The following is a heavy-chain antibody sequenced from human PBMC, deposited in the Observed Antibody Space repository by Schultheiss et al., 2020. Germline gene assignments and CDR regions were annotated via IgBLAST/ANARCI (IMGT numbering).Heavy chain of an antibody. CDR1: VGSISSYY. Sequence: SETLSLTCTVSVGSISSYYWSWIRQPAVKGLEWIGRIYTSGSTNYNPSLKSRVTMSVDTSKNQFSLKLSYVTDADTDVYYCARVGRIAAALGFEQNYFDYWGQGTLVTVSS. V-gene: IGHV4-4*07. CDR2: IYTSGST. CDR3: ARVGRIAAALGFEQNYFDY. J-gene: IGHJ4*02. D-gene: IGHD6-13*01.